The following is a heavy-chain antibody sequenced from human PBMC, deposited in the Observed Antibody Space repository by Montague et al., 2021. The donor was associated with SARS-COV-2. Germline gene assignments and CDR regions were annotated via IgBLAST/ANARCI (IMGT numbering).Heavy chain of an antibody. Sequence: TLSLTCTVSDDSISGGRYYWSWIRQPAGKGLEWIGRIYTSGNTNYNPSLKSRVSMLVDTSKNQLSLKLSSATAADTAIYYCARARITGTTKDYYGMDVWGQGTTVTVS. J-gene: IGHJ6*02. D-gene: IGHD1-7*01. CDR2: IYTSGNT. V-gene: IGHV4-61*02. CDR1: DDSISGGRYY. CDR3: ARARITGTTKDYYGMDV.